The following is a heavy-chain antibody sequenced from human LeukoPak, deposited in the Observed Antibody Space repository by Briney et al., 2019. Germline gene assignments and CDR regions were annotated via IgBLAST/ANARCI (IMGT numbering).Heavy chain of an antibody. Sequence: LETLSLTCTVSGGSMRSNYWSLTRQPPGKGLEWIGNIYYSGITNYNPSLKSRVTISIDPSKNQFSLKLSSVTAADTAIYYCVKDNGRWFDPWGXGTLVIVSS. J-gene: IGHJ5*02. D-gene: IGHD1-26*01. V-gene: IGHV4-59*01. CDR1: GGSMRSNY. CDR2: IYYSGIT. CDR3: VKDNGRWFDP.